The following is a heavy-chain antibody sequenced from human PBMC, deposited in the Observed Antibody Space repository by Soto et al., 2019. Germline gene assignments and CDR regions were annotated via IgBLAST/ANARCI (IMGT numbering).Heavy chain of an antibody. V-gene: IGHV3-30*18. CDR1: GFTFSGYV. CDR3: AKDKAWETATKDYFDY. Sequence: GGSRRHSCAASGFTFSGYVMHWVREAPGKGLEWVAVISYDENNKYYADSVKGRFTISRDNSKNTLYLQMNSLRAEDTAVYYCAKDKAWETATKDYFDYWGQGTLVTVAS. D-gene: IGHD6-25*01. CDR2: ISYDENNK. J-gene: IGHJ4*02.